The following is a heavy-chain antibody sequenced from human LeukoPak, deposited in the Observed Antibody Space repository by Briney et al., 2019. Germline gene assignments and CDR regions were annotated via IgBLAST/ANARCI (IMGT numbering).Heavy chain of an antibody. V-gene: IGHV1-18*01. Sequence: GYTXTTYGXXXXRXXXXXXXXWMGWISPDKGKTDYAQKYQGRVTMTTDTSTSTAYMELRNLRSDDTAVYFCARDWGSERIIADYWGQGTLVTVSS. D-gene: IGHD2/OR15-2a*01. CDR1: GYTXTTYG. CDR3: ARDWGSERIIADY. CDR2: ISPDKGKT. J-gene: IGHJ4*02.